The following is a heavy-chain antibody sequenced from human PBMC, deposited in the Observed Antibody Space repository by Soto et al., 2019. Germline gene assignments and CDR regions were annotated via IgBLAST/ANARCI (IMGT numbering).Heavy chain of an antibody. CDR2: IYYSGST. V-gene: IGHV4-39*07. CDR3: AREFCDYLHYYYGMDV. D-gene: IGHD4-17*01. J-gene: IGHJ6*02. CDR1: GGSISSSSYY. Sequence: PSETLSLTCTVSGGSISSSSYYWGWIRQPPGKGLEWIGSIYYSGSTYYNPSLKSRVTISVDTSKNQFSLKLSSVTAADTAVYYCAREFCDYLHYYYGMDVWCQGTTVSVSS.